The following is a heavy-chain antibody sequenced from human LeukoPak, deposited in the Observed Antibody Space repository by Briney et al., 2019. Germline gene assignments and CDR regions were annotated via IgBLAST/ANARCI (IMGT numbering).Heavy chain of an antibody. CDR2: IYSGGST. Sequence: SGGSLRLSCAASGFTVSSNYMSWVRQAPGKGLEWVSGIYSGGSTYYADSVKGRFTISRDNSKNTLYLQMNSLRAEDTAVYYCARDSTARFPGSGAFDIWGQGTMVTVSS. J-gene: IGHJ3*02. CDR1: GFTVSSNY. CDR3: ARDSTARFPGSGAFDI. V-gene: IGHV3-66*01.